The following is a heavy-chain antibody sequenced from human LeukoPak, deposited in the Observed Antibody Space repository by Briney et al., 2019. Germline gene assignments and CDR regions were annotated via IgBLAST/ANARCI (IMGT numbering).Heavy chain of an antibody. J-gene: IGHJ4*02. CDR2: MNPDSGNT. V-gene: IGHV1-8*01. CDR3: TRTSYCDY. Sequence: ASVKVSCKASEYTFNNFDINWVRQATGQGLEWMGWMNPDSGNTGYAQKFQGRVTMTRNSSISTAYMELSDLRSEDTAIYYCTRTSYCDYWGQGILVTVSS. CDR1: EYTFNNFD.